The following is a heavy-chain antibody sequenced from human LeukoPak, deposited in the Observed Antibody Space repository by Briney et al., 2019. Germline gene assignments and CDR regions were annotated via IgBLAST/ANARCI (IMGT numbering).Heavy chain of an antibody. V-gene: IGHV5-51*01. CDR1: GYSFTSYW. CDR3: ARHVGPTGYYYYYMDV. Sequence: GESLKISCKGSGYSFTSYWIGWVRQTPGKGLEWMGIIYPGDSDTRYSPSFQGQVTISADKSISTAYLQWSSLEASDTAMYYCARHVGPTGYYYYYMDVWGKGTTVTVSS. J-gene: IGHJ6*03. D-gene: IGHD4-17*01. CDR2: IYPGDSDT.